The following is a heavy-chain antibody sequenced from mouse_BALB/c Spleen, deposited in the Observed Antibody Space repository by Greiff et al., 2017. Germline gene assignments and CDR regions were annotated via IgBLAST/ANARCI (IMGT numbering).Heavy chain of an antibody. CDR1: GFNIKDYY. J-gene: IGHJ2*01. CDR2: IDPENGDT. Sequence: VQLQQSGAELVRSGASVKLSCTASGFNIKDYYMHWVKQRPEQGLEWIGWIDPENGDTEYAPKFQGKATMTADTSSNTAYLQLSSLTSEDTAVYYCNAFITTVVVPFDYWGQGTTLTVSS. D-gene: IGHD1-1*01. CDR3: NAFITTVVVPFDY. V-gene: IGHV14-4*02.